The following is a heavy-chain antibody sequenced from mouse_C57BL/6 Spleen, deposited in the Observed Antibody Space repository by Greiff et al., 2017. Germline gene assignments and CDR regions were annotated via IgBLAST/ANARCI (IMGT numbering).Heavy chain of an antibody. CDR3: ARDGNYPNYYAMDY. D-gene: IGHD2-1*01. CDR2: INPNYGTT. V-gene: IGHV1-39*01. Sequence: VQLKESGPELVKPGASVKISCKASGYSFTDYNMNWVKQSNGKSLEWIGVINPNYGTTSYNQKFKGKATLTVDQSSSTAYMQLNSLTSEDSAVYYCARDGNYPNYYAMDYWGQGTSVTVSS. CDR1: GYSFTDYN. J-gene: IGHJ4*01.